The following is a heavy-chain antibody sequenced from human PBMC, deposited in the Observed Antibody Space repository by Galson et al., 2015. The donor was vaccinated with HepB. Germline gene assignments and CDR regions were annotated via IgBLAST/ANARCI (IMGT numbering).Heavy chain of an antibody. CDR2: ISSTSSYV. CDR1: GFTFSIFT. Sequence: SLRLSCAASGFTFSIFTMTWVRQAPGKGLEWVSSISSTSSYVYYADSVKGRFTVSRNNAKSSLHLQINSLRAEDTAVYYCARVDVAARSTWFDPWGQGTLVIVSS. D-gene: IGHD6-19*01. CDR3: ARVDVAARSTWFDP. V-gene: IGHV3-21*01. J-gene: IGHJ5*02.